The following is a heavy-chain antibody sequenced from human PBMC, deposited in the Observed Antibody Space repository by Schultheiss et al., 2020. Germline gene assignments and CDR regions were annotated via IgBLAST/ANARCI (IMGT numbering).Heavy chain of an antibody. CDR3: ARNIRYFDWLWGDHSSEYYYGMDV. V-gene: IGHV4-59*08. CDR2: IYYSGST. D-gene: IGHD3-9*01. Sequence: SETLSLTCTVSGGSISSYYWSWIRQPPGKGLEWIGYIYYSGSTNYNPSLKSRVTISVDTSKNQFSLKLSSVTAADTAVYYCARNIRYFDWLWGDHSSEYYYGMDVWGQGTTGTGS. CDR1: GGSISSYY. J-gene: IGHJ6*02.